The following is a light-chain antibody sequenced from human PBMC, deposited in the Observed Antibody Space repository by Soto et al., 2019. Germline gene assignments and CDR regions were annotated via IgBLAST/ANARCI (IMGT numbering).Light chain of an antibody. Sequence: QSVLTQPPSASGTPGQRVTISCSGSSSNIGSNYVYWHQQLPGTAPKLLFYKNNQRPSGVPDRFSGSKSGTSASLAISGLRSEDEADYYCAAWDDSLSGLVFGGGTKLTVL. V-gene: IGLV1-47*01. CDR3: AAWDDSLSGLV. J-gene: IGLJ2*01. CDR1: SSNIGSNY. CDR2: KNN.